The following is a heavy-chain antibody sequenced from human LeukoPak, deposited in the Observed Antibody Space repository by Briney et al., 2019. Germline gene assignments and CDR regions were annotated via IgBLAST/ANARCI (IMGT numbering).Heavy chain of an antibody. V-gene: IGHV3-7*04. CDR2: IKQDGSKK. J-gene: IGHJ4*02. D-gene: IGHD5-24*01. CDR3: TRVGYIDEGIDY. CDR1: GFPFSSYW. Sequence: GGSLRLACVASGFPFSSYWVTWVRQAPGKGLEWVANIKQDGSKKSYVDSVKGRFTISRDNAKNSLYLQMNSLRAEDTAIYYCTRVGYIDEGIDYWGQGTLVTVSS.